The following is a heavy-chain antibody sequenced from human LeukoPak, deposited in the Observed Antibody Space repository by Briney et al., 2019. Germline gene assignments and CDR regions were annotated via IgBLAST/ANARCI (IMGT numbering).Heavy chain of an antibody. CDR2: IIPIFGTA. J-gene: IGHJ4*02. CDR1: GGTFSSYA. Sequence: SVKVSCKASGGTFSSYAISWVRQAPGQGLEWMGGIIPIFGTANYAQKFQGRVTITADESTSTAYMELSSLRSEDTAVYYCASYYSRGWDFDYWGQGTLVTVSS. CDR3: ASYYSRGWDFDY. D-gene: IGHD6-19*01. V-gene: IGHV1-69*13.